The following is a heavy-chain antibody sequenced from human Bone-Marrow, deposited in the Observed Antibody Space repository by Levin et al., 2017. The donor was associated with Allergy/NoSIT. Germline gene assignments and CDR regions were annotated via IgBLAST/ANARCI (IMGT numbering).Heavy chain of an antibody. D-gene: IGHD2-2*02. V-gene: IGHV3-23*01. CDR1: GFSFSLSA. CDR2: ISGNGGST. Sequence: GASVKVSCAASGFSFSLSAMSWVRQAPGKGLEFISGISGNGGSTFYADSVKGRFTISRDNSKNSFYLEMNSLRAEDSALYFCAKADYTYTYPIEYFDSWGHGTLVTVSS. J-gene: IGHJ4*01. CDR3: AKADYTYTYPIEYFDS.